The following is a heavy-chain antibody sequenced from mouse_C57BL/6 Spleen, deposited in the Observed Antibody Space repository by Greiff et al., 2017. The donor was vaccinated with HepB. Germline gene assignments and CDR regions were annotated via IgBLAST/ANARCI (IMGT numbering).Heavy chain of an antibody. J-gene: IGHJ4*01. V-gene: IGHV1-19*01. CDR3: TRWTKNYAMDY. CDR2: INPYNGGT. Sequence: VQLQQSGPVLVKPGASVKMSCKASGYTFTDYYMNWVKQSHGKSLEWIGVINPYNGGTSYNQKFKGKATLTVDKYSSTAYMELNSLTSEDSAVYYCTRWTKNYAMDYWGQGTSVTVSS. CDR1: GYTFTDYY.